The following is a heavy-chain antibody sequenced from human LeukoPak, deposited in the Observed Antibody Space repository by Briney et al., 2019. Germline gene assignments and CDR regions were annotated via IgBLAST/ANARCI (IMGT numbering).Heavy chain of an antibody. Sequence: PSETLSLTCAVSGGSISSYYWSWIRQPPGKGLEWVGYIYYSGSATYNPYLQSRVTISVDTSKNQFSLKLSSVTAADTAVYYCAREAAAGWNYYYYYMDVWGKGTTVTVSS. D-gene: IGHD6-13*01. V-gene: IGHV4-59*01. CDR2: IYYSGSA. CDR1: GGSISSYY. CDR3: AREAAAGWNYYYYYMDV. J-gene: IGHJ6*03.